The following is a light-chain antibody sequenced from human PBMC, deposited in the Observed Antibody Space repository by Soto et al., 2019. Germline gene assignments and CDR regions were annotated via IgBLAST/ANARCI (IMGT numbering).Light chain of an antibody. V-gene: IGLV2-14*01. J-gene: IGLJ1*01. CDR2: EVS. CDR1: SSDVGGYNY. CDR3: SSYKSFSTYA. Sequence: QSVLTQPASVSGSPGQSITISCTGTSSDVGGYNYVSWYQQHPGKAPKLMIYEVSNRPSGVSNRFSGSKSDNTASLTISGLQAEDEADYYCSSYKSFSTYAFGTGTKVTVL.